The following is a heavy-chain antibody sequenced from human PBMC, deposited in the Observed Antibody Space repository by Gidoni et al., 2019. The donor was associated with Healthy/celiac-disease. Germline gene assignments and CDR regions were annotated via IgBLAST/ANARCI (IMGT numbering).Heavy chain of an antibody. J-gene: IGHJ4*02. CDR2: LYYSGST. D-gene: IGHD3-22*01. V-gene: IGHV4-61*01. Sequence: QVQLQESAPGLVEPSETLSLLCTVSGRSISSCSYYWSWTRQPPGKGLEWIGYLYYSGSTNYNPSRKSRVTISVDTSKNQFSLKLSSVTAADTAVYYCAVYYYDSSGYYYVDYWGQGTLVTVSS. CDR3: AVYYYDSSGYYYVDY. CDR1: GRSISSCSYY.